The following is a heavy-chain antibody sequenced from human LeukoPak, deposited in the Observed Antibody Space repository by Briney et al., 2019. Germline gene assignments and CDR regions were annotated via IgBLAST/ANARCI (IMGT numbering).Heavy chain of an antibody. Sequence: ASVKVSCKASGYTFTSYAMNWVRQAPGQGLEWMGWINTNTGNPTYAQGFTGRFVFSLDTSVSTAYLQISSLKAEDTAVYYCARDSPGGLLWFGELPDYFDYWGQGTLVTVSS. CDR2: INTNTGNP. J-gene: IGHJ4*02. V-gene: IGHV7-4-1*02. D-gene: IGHD3-10*01. CDR3: ARDSPGGLLWFGELPDYFDY. CDR1: GYTFTSYA.